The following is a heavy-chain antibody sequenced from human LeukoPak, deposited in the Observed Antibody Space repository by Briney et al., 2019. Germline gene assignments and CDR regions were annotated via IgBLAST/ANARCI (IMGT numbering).Heavy chain of an antibody. J-gene: IGHJ4*02. CDR1: GFAFVNSL. CDR2: VVVGSGNT. Sequence: SVKVSCKASGFAFVNSLVHWVRQTRGRGLEWIGWVVVGSGNTNYARKFQERVTITRDRSTSTAYMELNSLTSEDTAIYYCAADPQLGATSGFGFWGQGSLVTVSS. D-gene: IGHD1-26*01. CDR3: AADPQLGATSGFGF. V-gene: IGHV1-58*01.